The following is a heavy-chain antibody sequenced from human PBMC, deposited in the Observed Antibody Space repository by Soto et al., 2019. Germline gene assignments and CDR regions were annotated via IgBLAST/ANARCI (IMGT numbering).Heavy chain of an antibody. CDR2: INHSGST. CDR3: ARVGDCSSTSCYRVRYNWFDP. J-gene: IGHJ5*02. V-gene: IGHV4-34*01. Sequence: SETLSLTCAVYGGSFSGYYWSWIRQPPGKGLEWIGEINHSGSTNYNPSLKSRVTISVDTSKNQFSLKLSSVTAADTAVYYCARVGDCSSTSCYRVRYNWFDPWGQGTLVT. CDR1: GGSFSGYY. D-gene: IGHD2-2*02.